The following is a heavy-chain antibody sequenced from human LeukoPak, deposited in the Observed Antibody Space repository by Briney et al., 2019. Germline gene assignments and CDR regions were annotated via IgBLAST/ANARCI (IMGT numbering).Heavy chain of an antibody. CDR3: ARDCDRSGYYCY. Sequence: ASVKVSCKASGYTFTSYGISWVRQAPGQGLEWMGWISPYNGNTNYAQKLQGRVTMTTDTSTTTAYMELRSLRSDDTAVYYCARDCDRSGYYCYWGQGTLVTVSS. D-gene: IGHD3-22*01. J-gene: IGHJ4*02. V-gene: IGHV1-18*01. CDR2: ISPYNGNT. CDR1: GYTFTSYG.